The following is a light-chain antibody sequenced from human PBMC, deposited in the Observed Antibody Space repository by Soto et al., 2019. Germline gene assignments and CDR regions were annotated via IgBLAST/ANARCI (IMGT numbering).Light chain of an antibody. Sequence: DIVMTQSPDSLAVSLGERATINCKSSQSVLYSSNTKNYLAWYQQKPGQPPKLLIYWASTRESGVHDRCSGSGSGTDFTLTISSLQAEDVAVYYCQQYYSAPITFGQGTRLDIK. V-gene: IGKV4-1*01. CDR3: QQYYSAPIT. J-gene: IGKJ5*01. CDR2: WAS. CDR1: QSVLYSSNTKNY.